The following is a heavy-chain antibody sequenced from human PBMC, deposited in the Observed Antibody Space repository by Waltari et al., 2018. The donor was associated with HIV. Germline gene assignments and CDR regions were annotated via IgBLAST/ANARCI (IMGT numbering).Heavy chain of an antibody. Sequence: QLVESGGGLVKPGGSLRLSCGASGFTFSFSSCTMKWVRQSRGRWLEWVASISRSSSCIYSADSVKGRFTISRDNVKNSLYLQMNSLRTEDTAVYYCAREDYSGYVGHAFDIWGQGTMVTVSS. CDR2: ISRSSSCI. D-gene: IGHD5-12*01. CDR3: AREDYSGYVGHAFDI. CDR1: GFTFSFSSCT. V-gene: IGHV3-21*02. J-gene: IGHJ3*02.